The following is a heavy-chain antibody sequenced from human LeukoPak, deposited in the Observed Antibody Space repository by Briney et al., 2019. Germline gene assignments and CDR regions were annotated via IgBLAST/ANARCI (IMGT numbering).Heavy chain of an antibody. CDR1: GFIFSNYG. V-gene: IGHV3-33*01. D-gene: IGHD3-10*01. CDR2: IWYDGYNK. CDR3: ARVSHYGSGYYYTLAY. J-gene: IGHJ4*02. Sequence: GGSLRLSCAAAGFIFSNYGMHWVRQAPGKGLEWVAGIWYDGYNKFYADSAKGRFTISRDNSKNTLYLQMSSLRAEDTALYYCARVSHYGSGYYYTLAYWGQGTLVTVSS.